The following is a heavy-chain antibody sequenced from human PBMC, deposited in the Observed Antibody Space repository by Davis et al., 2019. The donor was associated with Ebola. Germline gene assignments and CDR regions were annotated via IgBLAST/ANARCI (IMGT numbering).Heavy chain of an antibody. CDR1: GFTFSSYA. CDR2: ISTTGGTT. V-gene: IGHV3-64D*06. J-gene: IGHJ4*02. CDR3: VKDRFTVVVVHGGFDY. Sequence: AGSLTLSCAASGFTFSSYAMHWVRQAPGKGLESVSRISTTGGTTYYAASVKGRFTISRDNSKDTLYLQMKSLRTEDTAVYYCVKDRFTVVVVHGGFDYWGQGTLVTVSS. D-gene: IGHD2-15*01.